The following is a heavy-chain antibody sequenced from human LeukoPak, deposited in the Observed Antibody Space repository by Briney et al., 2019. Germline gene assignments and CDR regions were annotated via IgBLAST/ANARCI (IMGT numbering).Heavy chain of an antibody. CDR3: AKSRGYYYDSSGYPNYFDY. CDR1: GFTFSSYA. V-gene: IGHV3-23*01. Sequence: GGSLRLSCAASGFTFSSYAMTWVRQAPGKGLEWVSSTSGSGGNTYYADSVKGRFTISRDNSENTLYLQMNSLGAEDTAVYYCAKSRGYYYDSSGYPNYFDYWGQGTLVTVSS. D-gene: IGHD3-22*01. CDR2: TSGSGGNT. J-gene: IGHJ4*02.